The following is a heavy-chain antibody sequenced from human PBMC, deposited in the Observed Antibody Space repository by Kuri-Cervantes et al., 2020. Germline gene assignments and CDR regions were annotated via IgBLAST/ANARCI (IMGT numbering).Heavy chain of an antibody. CDR3: ARISYYDSSGYLD. CDR1: GGSFSGYY. J-gene: IGHJ4*02. D-gene: IGHD3-22*01. CDR2: INHSGST. V-gene: IGHV4-34*01. Sequence: LETLSLTCAVYGGSFSGYYWSWIRQPPGKGLEWIGEINHSGSTNYNPSLKSRVTISVDTSKNQFSLKLSSVTAADTAVYYCARISYYDSSGYLDWGQGTLVTAPQ.